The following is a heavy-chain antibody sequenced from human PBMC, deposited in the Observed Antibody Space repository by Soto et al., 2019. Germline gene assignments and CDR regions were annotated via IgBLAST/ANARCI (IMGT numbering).Heavy chain of an antibody. CDR1: GGTFSSYA. CDR2: IIPIFGTA. D-gene: IGHD6-6*01. V-gene: IGHV1-69*01. Sequence: QVQLVQSGAEVKKPGSSVKVSCKASGGTFSSYAISWVRQAPGQGLEWMGGIIPIFGTANYAQKFQGRVTITADESTSTAYMELSSLRSEDTAVYYCARELSSSSSKYFYYGMDVWGQGTTVTVSS. CDR3: ARELSSSSSKYFYYGMDV. J-gene: IGHJ6*02.